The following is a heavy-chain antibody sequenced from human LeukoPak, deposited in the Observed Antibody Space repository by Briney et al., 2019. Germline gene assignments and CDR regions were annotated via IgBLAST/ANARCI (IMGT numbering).Heavy chain of an antibody. J-gene: IGHJ6*04. CDR2: ISSSGSTI. V-gene: IGHV3-48*03. D-gene: IGHD3-10*02. Sequence: GGSLRLSCVASGFTFSSRDWMTWVRQAPGQGLEWVSYISSSGSTIYYADSVKGRFTISRDNAKHSLYLQMNSLRAEDTAVYYCAELGITMIGGVWGKGTTVTISS. CDR3: AELGITMIGGV. CDR1: GFTFSSRDW.